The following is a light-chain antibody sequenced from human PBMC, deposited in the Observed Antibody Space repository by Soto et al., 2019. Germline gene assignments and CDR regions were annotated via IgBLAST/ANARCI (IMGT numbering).Light chain of an antibody. V-gene: IGKV3-20*01. CDR2: GAS. Sequence: EIVFTQSQGTLSLSPGERATLSCRASQSVSSSFLAWYQQKPGQTPRLLIYGASTRATGIPDRFSGSGSGTDFTLTISRLEPVDFAVYYCQQYGRSPLTFGGGTKVEIK. J-gene: IGKJ4*01. CDR3: QQYGRSPLT. CDR1: QSVSSSF.